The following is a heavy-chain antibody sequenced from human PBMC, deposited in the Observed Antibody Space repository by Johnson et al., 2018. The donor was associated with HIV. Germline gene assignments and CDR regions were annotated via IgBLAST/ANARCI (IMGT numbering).Heavy chain of an antibody. D-gene: IGHD3-22*01. J-gene: IGHJ3*02. Sequence: QVQLVESGGGVVQPGGSLRLSCAASGFTFSSYAMHWVRQAPGKGLEWVAVIRYDGNSKYYIDSVKGRFTVSRDNSKNTLYLQMNSLRAEDTAVYHCARAHYSDSSGHWGTGAFDIWGQGTMVTVSS. CDR2: IRYDGNSK. CDR3: ARAHYSDSSGHWGTGAFDI. CDR1: GFTFSSYA. V-gene: IGHV3-30*02.